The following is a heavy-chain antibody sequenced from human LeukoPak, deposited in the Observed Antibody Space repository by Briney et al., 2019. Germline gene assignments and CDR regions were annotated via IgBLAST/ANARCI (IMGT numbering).Heavy chain of an antibody. Sequence: KASETLSLTCTVSGGSISSDDYYWSWIRQPPGKGLEWIGYIYYSGSTYYNPSLKSRVTISVDTSKNQFSLKLSSVTAAETAVYYCARVHYGSGSLYYYYYYMDVWGKGTTVTVSS. CDR2: IYYSGST. J-gene: IGHJ6*03. CDR3: ARVHYGSGSLYYYYYYMDV. CDR1: GGSISSDDYY. V-gene: IGHV4-30-4*08. D-gene: IGHD3-10*01.